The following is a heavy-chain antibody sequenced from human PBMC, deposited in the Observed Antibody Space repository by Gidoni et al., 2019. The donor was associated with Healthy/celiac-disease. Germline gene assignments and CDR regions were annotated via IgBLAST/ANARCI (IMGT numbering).Heavy chain of an antibody. Sequence: QVQLVQSGAEVKKPGASVKVSCKVSGYTLTELSMHWVRQAPGKGLEWMGGFDPEDGETIYAQKFQGRVTMTEDTSTDTAYMELSSLRSEDTAVYYCATDLSPITMVRGGPPRPDYYYGMDVWGQGTTVTVSS. CDR2: FDPEDGET. CDR3: ATDLSPITMVRGGPPRPDYYYGMDV. V-gene: IGHV1-24*01. CDR1: GYTLTELS. D-gene: IGHD3-10*01. J-gene: IGHJ6*02.